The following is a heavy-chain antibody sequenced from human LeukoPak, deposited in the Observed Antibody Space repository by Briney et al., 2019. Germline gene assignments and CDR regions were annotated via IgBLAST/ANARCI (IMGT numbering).Heavy chain of an antibody. D-gene: IGHD3-22*01. CDR3: AKPYYYDSSGCDY. CDR1: GFTFSSNA. Sequence: GGSRRLSCAASGFTFSSNAMHWVRQAPGKGLEWVAVISYDGSNKYYADSVKGRFTISRDNSKNTLYLQMNSLRAEDTAVYYCAKPYYYDSSGCDYWGQGTLVTVSS. J-gene: IGHJ4*02. V-gene: IGHV3-30*18. CDR2: ISYDGSNK.